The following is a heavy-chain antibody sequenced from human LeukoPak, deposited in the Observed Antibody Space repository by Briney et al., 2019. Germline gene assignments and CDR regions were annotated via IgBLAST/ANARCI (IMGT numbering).Heavy chain of an antibody. Sequence: GGSLRLSCAASGFTFSNHGMSWVRQAPGKGLEWVSAISGSGGSTYYADSVKGRFTISRDNSKNTLYLQMNSLRAEDTAVYYCAKDYYGSGSYSPLDYWGQGTLVTVSS. D-gene: IGHD3-10*01. J-gene: IGHJ4*02. CDR1: GFTFSNHG. V-gene: IGHV3-23*01. CDR2: ISGSGGST. CDR3: AKDYYGSGSYSPLDY.